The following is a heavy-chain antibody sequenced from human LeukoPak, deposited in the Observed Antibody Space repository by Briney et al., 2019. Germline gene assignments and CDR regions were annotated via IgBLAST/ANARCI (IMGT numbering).Heavy chain of an antibody. D-gene: IGHD5-18*01. J-gene: IGHJ6*03. V-gene: IGHV4-38-2*02. CDR3: ARVIGTAMVTSRHYYYYYYMDV. Sequence: SETLSLTCSVSGFSITSAYFWGWIRQPPGKGLEWIGSIHHSGNTYYKPSLKSRATISVDTSKNQFSLKLSSVTAADTAVYYCARVIGTAMVTSRHYYYYYYMDVWGKGTTVTISS. CDR2: IHHSGNT. CDR1: GFSITSAYF.